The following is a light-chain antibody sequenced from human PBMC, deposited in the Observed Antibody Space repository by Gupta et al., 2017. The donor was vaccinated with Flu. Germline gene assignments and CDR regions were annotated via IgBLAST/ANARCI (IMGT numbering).Light chain of an antibody. V-gene: IGLV3-19*01. Sequence: QTVRTTCQGDSLRSSYSSCYQQTPDQAPVLLLYAKNIRRSGTPARCSASSSGTTAALTITGAPAEEEAAYYCHSRESTDNNKAVFGGGTKLTVL. CDR3: HSRESTDNNKAV. CDR1: SLRSSY. CDR2: AKN. J-gene: IGLJ2*01.